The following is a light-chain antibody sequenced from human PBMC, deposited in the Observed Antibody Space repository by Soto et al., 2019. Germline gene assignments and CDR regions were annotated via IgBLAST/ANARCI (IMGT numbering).Light chain of an antibody. V-gene: IGKV1-5*03. J-gene: IGKJ2*01. Sequence: DIQMTQSPSTVSASVGDRVAITCRASQSISTSLAWYQQKPGKAPRLLIYRASSLEEGVPSRFSGSGSGTAFTLTFGGLQPDDFATYYCQQYAAHSQVTFGQGTKLEI. CDR3: QQYAAHSQVT. CDR2: RAS. CDR1: QSISTS.